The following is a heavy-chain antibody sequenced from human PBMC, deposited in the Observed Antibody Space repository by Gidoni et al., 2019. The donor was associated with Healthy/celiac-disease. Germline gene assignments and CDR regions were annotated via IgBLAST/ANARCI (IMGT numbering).Heavy chain of an antibody. V-gene: IGHV1-18*01. D-gene: IGHD1-1*01. CDR3: ARTPFGTRVEGMDV. Sequence: HVQLVQSGAEVKKPCASVKVSCKASGYTFTSYGIIGVRQAPGQGLEWMGWISAYNGNTTYAQKLQGRVTMTTDTSTSTAYMELRSLRSDDTAVYYCARTPFGTRVEGMDVWGQGTTVTVSS. CDR1: GYTFTSYG. J-gene: IGHJ6*02. CDR2: ISAYNGNT.